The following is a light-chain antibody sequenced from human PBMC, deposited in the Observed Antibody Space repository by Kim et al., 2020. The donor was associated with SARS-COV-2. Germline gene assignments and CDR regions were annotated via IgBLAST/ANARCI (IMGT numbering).Light chain of an antibody. CDR3: KSRDSSGTHLV. V-gene: IGLV3-19*01. J-gene: IGLJ2*01. CDR1: SLRTDY. CDR2: GKN. Sequence: ALGQTVRVTCQGDSLRTDYASWYQQKPGQAPVLVIYGKNNRPSGIPDRFSGSSSGNTASLTITGAQAEDEADYYCKSRDSSGTHLVFGGGTQLTVL.